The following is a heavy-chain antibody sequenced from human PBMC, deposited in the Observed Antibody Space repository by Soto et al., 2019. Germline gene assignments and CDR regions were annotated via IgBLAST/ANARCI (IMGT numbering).Heavy chain of an antibody. Sequence: ASVKVSCKASGYTFTSYDINWVRQATGQGLEWMGWMNPNSGNTGYAQKLQGRVTMTTDTSTSTAYMELRSLRSDDTAVYYCARKSRNGNDYWGQGTLVTVSS. CDR3: ARKSRNGNDY. J-gene: IGHJ4*02. CDR1: GYTFTSYD. D-gene: IGHD4-4*01. CDR2: MNPNSGNT. V-gene: IGHV1-8*01.